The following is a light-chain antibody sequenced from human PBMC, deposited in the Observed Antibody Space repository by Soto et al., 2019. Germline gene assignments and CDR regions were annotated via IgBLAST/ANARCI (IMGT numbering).Light chain of an antibody. CDR1: QGISSY. CDR2: AAS. J-gene: IGKJ3*01. CDR3: QQLDSYVFT. Sequence: IQLTQSPSSLSASVGDRVTITCRASQGISSYLAWYQQKPGEAPKLLIYAASTLQSGVPSRFSGSGSGTDFTLTISSLQPEDFATYYCQQLDSYVFTFCPGTKVDIK. V-gene: IGKV1-9*01.